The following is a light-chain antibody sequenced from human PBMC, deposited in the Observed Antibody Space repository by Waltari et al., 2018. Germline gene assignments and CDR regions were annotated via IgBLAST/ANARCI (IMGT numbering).Light chain of an antibody. CDR3: SSFAGNNNPYV. CDR1: SGDIGGYHF. CDR2: EVT. J-gene: IGLJ1*01. Sequence: QSALTQPPSASGSPGQSVTIPCTGTSGDIGGYHFVSWYQQHPGKAPKLMIYEVTKRPSGVPDRFSGSKSGNTASLTVSGLQAEDEADYYCSSFAGNNNPYVFGTGTKVSVL. V-gene: IGLV2-8*01.